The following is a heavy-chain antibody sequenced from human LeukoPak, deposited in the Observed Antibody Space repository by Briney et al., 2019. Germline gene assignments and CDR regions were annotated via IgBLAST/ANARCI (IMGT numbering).Heavy chain of an antibody. V-gene: IGHV4-34*01. CDR3: ARGPTISETGYFDY. Sequence: KPSETLSLTCAVYGGSFSTYYWSWIRQSPGKGLEWIAEINHRGDTNYNPSVKSRVTISVDTSKNQSSLKVRSLTAADTAVYYCARGPTISETGYFDYWGQGTLVTVSS. D-gene: IGHD1-1*01. CDR1: GGSFSTYY. CDR2: INHRGDT. J-gene: IGHJ4*03.